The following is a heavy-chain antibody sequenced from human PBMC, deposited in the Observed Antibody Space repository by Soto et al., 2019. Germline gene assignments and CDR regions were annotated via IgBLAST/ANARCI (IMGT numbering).Heavy chain of an antibody. CDR3: ARAKPEYYYESSGYYMCDY. CDR2: IIPIFGTA. D-gene: IGHD3-22*01. Sequence: QVQLVQSGAEVKKPGSSVKVSCKASGGTFSSYAISWVRQAPGQGLEWMGGIIPIFGTANYAQKFQGRVTITADKSTSTASMELSSLRSEDKAVYYCARAKPEYYYESSGYYMCDYWGQGTLVTVSS. V-gene: IGHV1-69*06. J-gene: IGHJ4*02. CDR1: GGTFSSYA.